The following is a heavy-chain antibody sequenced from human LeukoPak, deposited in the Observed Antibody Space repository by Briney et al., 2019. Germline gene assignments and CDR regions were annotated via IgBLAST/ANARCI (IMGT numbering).Heavy chain of an antibody. CDR2: IYYSGST. J-gene: IGHJ4*02. CDR1: GGSISSGSYY. Sequence: PSETLSLTCTVSGGSISSGSYYWSWIRQHPGKGPEWIGYIYYSGSTYYNPSLKSRVTISVDTSKNQFSLKLSSVTAADTAVYYCASYVVNRQLAYYWGQGTLVTVSS. D-gene: IGHD6-13*01. V-gene: IGHV4-31*03. CDR3: ASYVVNRQLAYY.